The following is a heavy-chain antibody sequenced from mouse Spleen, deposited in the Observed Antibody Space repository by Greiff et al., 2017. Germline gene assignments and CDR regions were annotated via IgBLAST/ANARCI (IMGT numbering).Heavy chain of an antibody. Sequence: VHLVESGPGLVAPSQSLSITCTVSGFSLTSYGVHWVRQPPGKGLEWLGVIWAGGSTNYNSALMSRLSISKDNSKSQVFLKMNSLQTDDTAMYYCAREISPMAWFAYWGQGTLVTVSA. CDR2: IWAGGST. V-gene: IGHV2-9*02. J-gene: IGHJ3*01. CDR1: GFSLTSYG. CDR3: AREISPMAWFAY.